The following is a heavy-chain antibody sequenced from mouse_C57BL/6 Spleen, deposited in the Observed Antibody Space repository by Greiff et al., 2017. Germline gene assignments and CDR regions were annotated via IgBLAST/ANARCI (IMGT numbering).Heavy chain of an antibody. J-gene: IGHJ3*01. CDR2: IRLKSDNYAT. CDR3: TAGPWFAY. V-gene: IGHV6-3*01. Sequence: LVESGGGLVQPGGSMKLSCVASGFTFSNYWMNWVRQSPEKGLEWVAQIRLKSDNYATHYAESVKGRFTISRDDSKSSVYLQMNNLRAEDTGIYYCTAGPWFAYWGQGTLVTVSA. CDR1: GFTFSNYW.